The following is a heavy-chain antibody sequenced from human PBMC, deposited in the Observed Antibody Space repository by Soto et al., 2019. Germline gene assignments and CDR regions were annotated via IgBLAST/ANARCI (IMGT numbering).Heavy chain of an antibody. CDR1: GFTFCSYS. Sequence: PGGSLRLSCAASGFTFCSYSMNWVRQDPGKGLEWVSSISSSSSYIYYADSVKGRFTISRDNAKNSLYLQMNSLRAEDTAVYYCARKGPWPGGSGSYSDYWGQGTLVTVSS. D-gene: IGHD3-10*01. J-gene: IGHJ4*02. V-gene: IGHV3-21*01. CDR2: ISSSSSYI. CDR3: ARKGPWPGGSGSYSDY.